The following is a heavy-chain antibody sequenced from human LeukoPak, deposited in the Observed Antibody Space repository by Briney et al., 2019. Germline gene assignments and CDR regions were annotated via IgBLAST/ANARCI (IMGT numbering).Heavy chain of an antibody. D-gene: IGHD2-2*02. Sequence: SETLSLTCTVSGDSINYYYWSWIRQPPGKGLEWIGYIYFSGSTYYIPSLTSRVNISIDTSKNQFSLQLTSVTAADTAVYYCARHQYPPTYFDYWGQGTLVTVSS. V-gene: IGHV4-59*08. CDR1: GDSINYYY. J-gene: IGHJ4*02. CDR2: IYFSGST. CDR3: ARHQYPPTYFDY.